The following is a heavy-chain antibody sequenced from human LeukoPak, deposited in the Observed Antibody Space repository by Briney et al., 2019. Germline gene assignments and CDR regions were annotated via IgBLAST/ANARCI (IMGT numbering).Heavy chain of an antibody. CDR2: ISAYNGNT. V-gene: IGHV1-18*01. CDR3: ARDPGMVTTPYYYGMDV. J-gene: IGHJ6*02. CDR1: GYTFTSYG. D-gene: IGHD4-23*01. Sequence: ASVKVSCKASGYTFTSYGISWVRQAPGQGLEWMGWISAYNGNTIYAQKLQGRVTMTTDTSTSTAYMELRSLRSDDTAVYYCARDPGMVTTPYYYGMDVWGQGTTVTVSS.